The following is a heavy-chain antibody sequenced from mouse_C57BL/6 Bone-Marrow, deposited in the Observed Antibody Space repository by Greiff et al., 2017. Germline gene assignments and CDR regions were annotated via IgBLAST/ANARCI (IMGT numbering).Heavy chain of an antibody. V-gene: IGHV1-76*01. CDR1: GYTFTDYY. D-gene: IGHD1-1*01. CDR2: IYPGSGNT. Sequence: QVQLKESGAELVRPGASVKLSCKASGYTFTDYYINWVKQRPGQGLEWIARIYPGSGNTYYNEKFKGKATLTAEKSSSTAYMQLSSLTSEDSAVYFCARGDYYGSSDLYWYFDVWGTGTTVTVSS. CDR3: ARGDYYGSSDLYWYFDV. J-gene: IGHJ1*03.